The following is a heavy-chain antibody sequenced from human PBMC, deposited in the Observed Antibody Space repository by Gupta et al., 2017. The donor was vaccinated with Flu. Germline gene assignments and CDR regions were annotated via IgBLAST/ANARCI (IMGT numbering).Heavy chain of an antibody. V-gene: IGHV3-33*01. CDR1: GFSFRTYG. Sequence: QVQLVESGGGVVQPGRSLRPSCAASGFSFRTYGINWVRTSPGKGLEWVAVIWYGGRDSYHADSVKGRFTISRDNSKDILYLQMNSLRDEDTAVYYCAREARAAGTVTANWIESWGQGTLVAVSS. CDR3: AREARAAGTVTANWIES. J-gene: IGHJ5*01. D-gene: IGHD6-13*01. CDR2: IWYGGRDS.